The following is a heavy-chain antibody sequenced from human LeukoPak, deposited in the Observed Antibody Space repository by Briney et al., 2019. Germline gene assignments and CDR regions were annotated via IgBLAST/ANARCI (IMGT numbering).Heavy chain of an antibody. J-gene: IGHJ4*02. CDR2: FKTNSGQV. D-gene: IGHD4-11*01. CDR3: ARSVPDYTRFDY. V-gene: IGHV3-23*01. CDR1: GFTFSDYA. Sequence: GGSLRLSCVASGFTFSDYATNWVRQAPGKGLEWVSTFKTNSGQVYYAESVRGRFTISRDNSKNTVYLQMSSLRAEDTALYYCARSVPDYTRFDYWGQGALVTVSS.